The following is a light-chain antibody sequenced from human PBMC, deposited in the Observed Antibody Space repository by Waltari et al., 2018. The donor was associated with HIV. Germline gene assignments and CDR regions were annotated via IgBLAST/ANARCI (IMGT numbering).Light chain of an antibody. Sequence: QSALTQPASVSGSPGQSITISCTGTSSDVGSYKLVPWYQQHPGKAPKLMIYEVSKRPSGVSNRFSGSKSGNTASLTISGLQAEDEADYYCCSYAGSSTPVVFGGGTKLTVL. CDR2: EVS. J-gene: IGLJ2*01. CDR1: SSDVGSYKL. V-gene: IGLV2-23*02. CDR3: CSYAGSSTPVV.